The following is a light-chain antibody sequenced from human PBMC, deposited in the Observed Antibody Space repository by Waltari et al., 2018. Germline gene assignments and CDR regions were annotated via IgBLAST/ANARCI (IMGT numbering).Light chain of an antibody. CDR2: DVS. CDR3: CSYAGGYTWV. CDR1: SSDVGGYKY. Sequence: QSALTQPRSVSGSPGQSVTISCTGTSSDVGGYKYVSWYQHHPGKAPKLMVYDVSKRPSGGPDRCAGYKSGNTASLTISGLQAEDEADYYCCSYAGGYTWVFGGGTKLTVL. J-gene: IGLJ3*02. V-gene: IGLV2-11*01.